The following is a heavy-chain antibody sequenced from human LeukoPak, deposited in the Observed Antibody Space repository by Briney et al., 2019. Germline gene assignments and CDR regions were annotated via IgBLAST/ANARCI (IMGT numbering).Heavy chain of an antibody. J-gene: IGHJ4*02. D-gene: IGHD3-3*01. CDR2: INNSGST. CDR1: GGSFSGYY. Sequence: SETLSLTCAVYGGSFSGYYWSWIRQPPGKGLEWIGEINNSGSTNYNPSLKSRVTISVDTSKNQFSLKLSSVTAADTAVYYCARGQSYDFWSGYYRDQYYFDYWGQGTLVTVSS. V-gene: IGHV4-34*01. CDR3: ARGQSYDFWSGYYRDQYYFDY.